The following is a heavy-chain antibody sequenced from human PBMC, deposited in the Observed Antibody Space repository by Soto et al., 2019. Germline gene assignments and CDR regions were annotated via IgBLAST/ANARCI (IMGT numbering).Heavy chain of an antibody. CDR3: ARVRLGSSYFDY. CDR1: GFTVSSNY. V-gene: IGHV3-53*01. CDR2: IYSGGST. J-gene: IGHJ4*02. Sequence: GGSLRLSCAASGFTVSSNYMSWVRQAPGKGLEWVSVIYSGGSTYYADSVKGRFTISRDNSKNTLYLQMNSLRAEDTAVYYCARVRLGSSYFDYWGQGTLVTVSS. D-gene: IGHD6-6*01.